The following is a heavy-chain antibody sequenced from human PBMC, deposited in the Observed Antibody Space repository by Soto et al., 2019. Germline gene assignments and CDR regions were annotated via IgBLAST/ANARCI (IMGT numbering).Heavy chain of an antibody. Sequence: QVQLQQWGAGLLKPSETLSLTCAVYGGSFSGYYWNWIRQPPGKGLEWIGEINHSGSTNYNPSLKSRFTISVDTSKNQFSLKLSSVTAADTAVYYCARGYGRNVDYWGQGTLVTVSS. CDR1: GGSFSGYY. CDR3: ARGYGRNVDY. CDR2: INHSGST. J-gene: IGHJ4*02. D-gene: IGHD1-1*01. V-gene: IGHV4-34*01.